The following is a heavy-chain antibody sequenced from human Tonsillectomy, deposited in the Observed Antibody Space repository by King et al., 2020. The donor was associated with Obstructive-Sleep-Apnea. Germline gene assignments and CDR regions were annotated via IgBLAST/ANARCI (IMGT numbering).Heavy chain of an antibody. CDR2: IISSSSTI. V-gene: IGHV3-48*04. CDR1: GFSFSSYS. Sequence: EVQLVESGGGLVQPGGSLRLSCAASGFSFSSYSMNWVRQAPGKGLEWLSYIISSSSTIYYADSVNGRFTISRDNATNSLFLQMNSLRAEDTAVYYCARDHFGDYSSLDSWGQGTLVTVSS. D-gene: IGHD4-17*01. CDR3: ARDHFGDYSSLDS. J-gene: IGHJ4*02.